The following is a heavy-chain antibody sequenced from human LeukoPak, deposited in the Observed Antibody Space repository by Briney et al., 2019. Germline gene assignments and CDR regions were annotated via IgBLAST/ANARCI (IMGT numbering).Heavy chain of an antibody. Sequence: PGESLRLSCAASGFTFTNAWMTWVRQAPGKGLEGVGHIQSRSDGGTTDYAAPVKGRFTISRDDSNNTLYLQMNSLKTEDTAVYYCTTTIFSTSWEGDWFDPWGQGILVTVSS. CDR3: TTTIFSTSWEGDWFDP. V-gene: IGHV3-15*01. D-gene: IGHD3-3*01. J-gene: IGHJ5*02. CDR2: IQSRSDGGTT. CDR1: GFTFTNAW.